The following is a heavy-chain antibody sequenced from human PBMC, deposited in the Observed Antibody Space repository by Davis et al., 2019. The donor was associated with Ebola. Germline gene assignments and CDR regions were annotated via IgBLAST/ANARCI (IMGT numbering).Heavy chain of an antibody. CDR2: ISGRGTTI. CDR3: ARDRGAFDI. J-gene: IGHJ3*02. D-gene: IGHD3-10*01. Sequence: PGGSLRLSCAASGFTFSSSGMSWVRQAPGKGLEWVSVISGRGTTIYYADSVKGRFTISRDNSKNTLYLQMNSLRAEDTAVYYCARDRGAFDIWGQGTLVTVSS. V-gene: IGHV3-23*01. CDR1: GFTFSSSG.